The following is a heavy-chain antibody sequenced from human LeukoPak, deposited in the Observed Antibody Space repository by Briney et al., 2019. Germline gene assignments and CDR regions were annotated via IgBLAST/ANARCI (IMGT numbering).Heavy chain of an antibody. CDR1: GYTFTGYY. CDR2: INPNSGGT. D-gene: IGHD3-9*01. Sequence: ASVKVSCKASGYTFTGYYMHWVRQAPGQGLEWMGWINPNSGGTNYAQKFQGRVTMTRDTSISTAYMELSRLRSDDAAVYYCARDPDILTGYYFYWGQGTLVTVSS. J-gene: IGHJ4*02. V-gene: IGHV1-2*02. CDR3: ARDPDILTGYYFY.